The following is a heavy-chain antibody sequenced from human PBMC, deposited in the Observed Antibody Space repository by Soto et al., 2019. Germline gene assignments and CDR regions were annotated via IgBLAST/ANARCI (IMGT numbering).Heavy chain of an antibody. D-gene: IGHD3-22*01. CDR1: GFTFSSYG. CDR3: AKMYYYDSSGYPDLDY. Sequence: GGSLRLSCAASGFTFSSYGMHWVRQAPGKGLEWVAVISYDGSNKYYADSVKGRFTISRDNSKNTLYLQMNSLRAEDTAVYYCAKMYYYDSSGYPDLDYRGQGTLVTVSS. V-gene: IGHV3-30*18. J-gene: IGHJ4*02. CDR2: ISYDGSNK.